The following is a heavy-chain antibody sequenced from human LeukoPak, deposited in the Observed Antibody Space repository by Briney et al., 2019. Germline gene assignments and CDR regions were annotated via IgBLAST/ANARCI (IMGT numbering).Heavy chain of an antibody. CDR3: ARDGGPFDY. J-gene: IGHJ4*02. Sequence: GGSLRLSCAASGFTFRSYWMSWVRQVPGKGLKWVANIKQDGSEKYYVDSVKGRFTISRDNAKKSLYLQMNSLRAEDTAVYYCARDGGPFDYWGQGTLVIVSS. CDR1: GFTFRSYW. CDR2: IKQDGSEK. D-gene: IGHD3-16*01. V-gene: IGHV3-7*01.